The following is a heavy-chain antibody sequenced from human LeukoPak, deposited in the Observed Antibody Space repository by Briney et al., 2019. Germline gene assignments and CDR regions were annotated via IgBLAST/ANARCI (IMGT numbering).Heavy chain of an antibody. CDR3: AKDTSLYYDFWSGPFDY. J-gene: IGHJ4*02. CDR1: GFTFSSYG. V-gene: IGHV3-30*02. CDR2: IRYDGSNK. D-gene: IGHD3-3*01. Sequence: PGGSLRLSCAASGFTFSSYGMHWVRQAPGKGLEWVAFIRYDGSNKYYADSVKGRFTMSRDNSKNTLYLQMNSLRAEDTAVYYCAKDTSLYYDFWSGPFDYWGQGTLVTVSS.